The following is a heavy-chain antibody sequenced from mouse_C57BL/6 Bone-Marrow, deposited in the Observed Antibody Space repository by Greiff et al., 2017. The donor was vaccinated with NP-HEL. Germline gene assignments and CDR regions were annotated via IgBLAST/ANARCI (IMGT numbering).Heavy chain of an antibody. CDR2: IYPRSGNT. CDR3: ARERDYDYDSYAMDY. J-gene: IGHJ4*01. D-gene: IGHD2-4*01. Sequence: VQLQESGAELARPGASVKLSCKASGYTFTSYGISWVKQRTGQGLEWIGEIYPRSGNTYYNEKFKGKATLTADKSSSTAYMELRSLTSDDSAVYFCARERDYDYDSYAMDYWGQGTSVTVAS. CDR1: GYTFTSYG. V-gene: IGHV1-81*01.